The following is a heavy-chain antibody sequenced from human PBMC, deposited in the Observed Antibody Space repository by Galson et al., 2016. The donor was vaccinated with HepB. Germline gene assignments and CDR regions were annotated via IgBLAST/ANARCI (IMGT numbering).Heavy chain of an antibody. V-gene: IGHV3-53*01. CDR2: IYSDGTT. D-gene: IGHD2-15*01. J-gene: IGHJ4*02. CDR1: GFTVSSNF. Sequence: SLRLSCAASGFTVSSNFMNWVRQAPGKGLEWVSVIYSDGTTYYADSVKGRFTISRDNSKNTVYLQMNSLRAEDTAVYFCARAHCSGGSCYGGLFDFWGQGTPVTVSS. CDR3: ARAHCSGGSCYGGLFDF.